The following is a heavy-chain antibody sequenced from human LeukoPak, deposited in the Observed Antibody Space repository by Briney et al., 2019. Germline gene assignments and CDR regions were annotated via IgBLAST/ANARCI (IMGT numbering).Heavy chain of an antibody. V-gene: IGHV3-23*01. CDR3: AKCNRYYYDSSGYSAADY. CDR2: ISGSGGST. Sequence: GGSLRLSCAASGFTFSNYAMSWVRQAPGKGLEWVSGISGSGGSTHYADSVKGRFTISRDNSKNTLYLQMNSLRAEDTAVYYCAKCNRYYYDSSGYSAADYWGQGTLVTVSS. J-gene: IGHJ4*02. D-gene: IGHD3-22*01. CDR1: GFTFSNYA.